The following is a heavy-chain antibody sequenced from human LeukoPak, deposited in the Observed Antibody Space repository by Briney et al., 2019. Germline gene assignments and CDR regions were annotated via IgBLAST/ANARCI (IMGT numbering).Heavy chain of an antibody. CDR1: GYTFTGYY. D-gene: IGHD3-22*01. CDR2: INPNSGGT. CDR3: ARDLGGGWLLGGTIDY. J-gene: IGHJ4*02. Sequence: GASVKVSCKASGYTFTGYYMHWVRQAPGRGLEWMGWINPNSGGTNYAQKFQGRVTMTRDTSISTAYMELSRLRSDDTAVYYCARDLGGGWLLGGTIDYWGQGTLVTVSS. V-gene: IGHV1-2*02.